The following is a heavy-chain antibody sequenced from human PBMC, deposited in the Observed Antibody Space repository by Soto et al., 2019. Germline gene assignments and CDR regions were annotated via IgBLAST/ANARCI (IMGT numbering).Heavy chain of an antibody. CDR3: AKHFVNGEIDY. D-gene: IGHD3-10*01. J-gene: IGHJ4*02. Sequence: EVQLLESGGGLVQPGGSLRLSCVASGFTFSTCAMSWVRQAPGKGLEWVSIIGSSGGVTVYADSVNGHFTISRDNSKNTLYLQMNSLTADDTAVYYCAKHFVNGEIDYWGQGTLVTVSS. CDR2: IGSSGGVT. V-gene: IGHV3-23*01. CDR1: GFTFSTCA.